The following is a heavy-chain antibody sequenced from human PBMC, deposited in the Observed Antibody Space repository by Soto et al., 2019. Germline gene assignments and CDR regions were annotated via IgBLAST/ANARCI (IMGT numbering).Heavy chain of an antibody. J-gene: IGHJ5*02. V-gene: IGHV4-4*07. CDR1: GGSISGYY. CDR2: IYSDGTT. CDR3: ARDRGYRSGSFGS. D-gene: IGHD5-18*01. Sequence: SETLSLTCIVSGGSISGYYWSWIRQPAGEELEWIGRIYSDGTTNYNPSLKGRGTMSVDTSKKQISLKLTSVTAADTAMYYCARDRGYRSGSFGSWGQGVLVTVSS.